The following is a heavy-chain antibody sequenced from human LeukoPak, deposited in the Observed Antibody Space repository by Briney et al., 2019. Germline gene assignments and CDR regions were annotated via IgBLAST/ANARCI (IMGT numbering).Heavy chain of an antibody. CDR2: ISYDGSNK. Sequence: GRSLRLSCAASGFTFSSYGMHWVRQAPGKGLEWVAVISYDGSNKYYADSVKGRFTISRDNSKNTLYLQMNSLRAEDTAVYYCAKDWEAAFDIWGQGTMVTVSS. CDR1: GFTFSSYG. D-gene: IGHD1-26*01. CDR3: AKDWEAAFDI. V-gene: IGHV3-30*18. J-gene: IGHJ3*02.